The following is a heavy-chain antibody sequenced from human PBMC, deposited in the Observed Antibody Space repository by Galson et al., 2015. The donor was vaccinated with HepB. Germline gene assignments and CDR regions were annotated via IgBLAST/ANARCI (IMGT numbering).Heavy chain of an antibody. J-gene: IGHJ4*02. D-gene: IGHD5-18*01. Sequence: SVKVSCKASGYTFTSYAMHWVRQAPGQRLEWMGWITAGSGNAKYSQKFQGRVTITRDTSASTAYMELSSLISEDTAVYYCARVSPLPDTAKFFDYWGQGTLVTVSS. CDR3: ARVSPLPDTAKFFDY. CDR2: ITAGSGNA. CDR1: GYTFTSYA. V-gene: IGHV1-3*01.